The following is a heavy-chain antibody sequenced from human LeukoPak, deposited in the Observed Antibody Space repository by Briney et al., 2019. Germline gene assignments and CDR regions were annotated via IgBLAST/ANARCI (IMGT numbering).Heavy chain of an antibody. CDR2: INHSGST. J-gene: IGHJ4*02. CDR1: GGSFSGYY. V-gene: IGHV4-34*01. CDR3: ARQPYDSSGKGYDY. Sequence: SETLSLTCAVYGGSFSGYYWSWLRQPPGKGLEWLGEINHSGSTNYNPSLKSRVTISVDTSKNQFSLKLSSAPAADTAVYYCARQPYDSSGKGYDYWGQGTLVTVSS. D-gene: IGHD3-22*01.